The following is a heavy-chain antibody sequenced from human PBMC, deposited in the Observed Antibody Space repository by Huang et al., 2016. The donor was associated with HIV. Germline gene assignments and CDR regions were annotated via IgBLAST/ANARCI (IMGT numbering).Heavy chain of an antibody. J-gene: IGHJ4*02. CDR1: GYNFKTHA. Sequence: QVQLLQSGAEVKKPGASVKISCKTSGYNFKTHAVSWVRQTPGQGLEWMGWVSGYNSYTTYSPRLQGRVTMTTDTSTNTVYMELRSLRSDDTAVYYCARRVGSGWYGEIDYWGQGTLVTVSS. V-gene: IGHV1-18*04. CDR2: VSGYNSYT. CDR3: ARRVGSGWYGEIDY. D-gene: IGHD6-19*01.